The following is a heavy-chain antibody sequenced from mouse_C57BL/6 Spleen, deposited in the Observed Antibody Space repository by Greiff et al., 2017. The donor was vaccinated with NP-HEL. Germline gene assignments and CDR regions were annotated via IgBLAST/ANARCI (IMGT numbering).Heavy chain of an antibody. D-gene: IGHD2-5*01. J-gene: IGHJ1*03. Sequence: EVKLQESGPGLVKPSQSLSLTCSVTGYSITSGYYWNWIRQFPGNNLEWMGYISYDGSNNYNPSLKNRISITRDTSKNQFFLKLNSVTTEDTATYYCAREGLAYYSNFNWYFDVWGTGTTVTVSS. V-gene: IGHV3-6*01. CDR3: AREGLAYYSNFNWYFDV. CDR2: ISYDGSN. CDR1: GYSITSGYY.